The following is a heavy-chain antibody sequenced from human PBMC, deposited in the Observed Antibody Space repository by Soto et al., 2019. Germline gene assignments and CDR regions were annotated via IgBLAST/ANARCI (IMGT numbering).Heavy chain of an antibody. J-gene: IGHJ4*02. CDR2: IYPGDSDT. D-gene: IGHD3-22*01. CDR1: GYSFTSYW. V-gene: IGHV5-51*01. CDR3: ARVPVDSSGYLDY. Sequence: GESLKISCKGSGYSFTSYWIGWVRQMPGKGLEWMGIIYPGDSDTRYSPSFQGQVTISADKSISTAYLQWSGLKASDTAMYYCARVPVDSSGYLDYWGQGTLVTVSS.